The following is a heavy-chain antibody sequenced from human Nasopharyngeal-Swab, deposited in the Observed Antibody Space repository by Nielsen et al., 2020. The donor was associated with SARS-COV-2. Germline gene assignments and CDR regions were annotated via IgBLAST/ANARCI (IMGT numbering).Heavy chain of an antibody. J-gene: IGHJ4*02. CDR2: TSWNSGSI. CDR1: GFTSVDYA. D-gene: IGHD6-19*01. V-gene: IGHV3-9*02. CDR3: AKLAWLTHDHYYFDY. Sequence: GGSLRPSCAAPGFTSVDYAMHWARQAPGKGLEWVSCTSWNSGSIGYAAPVKGRLTIPRDNAKNSLYLQMNSLKAEDTALYYCAKLAWLTHDHYYFDYWGQGTLVTVSS.